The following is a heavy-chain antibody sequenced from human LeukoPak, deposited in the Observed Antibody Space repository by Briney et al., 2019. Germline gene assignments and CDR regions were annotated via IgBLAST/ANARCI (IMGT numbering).Heavy chain of an antibody. V-gene: IGHV4-39*01. CDR3: ARQTGSGLFILP. CDR1: GGSISSSSYY. J-gene: IGHJ4*02. CDR2: IYYTGST. Sequence: SETLSLTCTVSGGSISSSSYYWGWIRQPPGKGLEWIGSIYYTGSTYYNPSLKSRVTISVDTSKNQFSLKLTSVTAADTAVYYCARQTGSGLFILPGGQGTLVTVSS. D-gene: IGHD3/OR15-3a*01.